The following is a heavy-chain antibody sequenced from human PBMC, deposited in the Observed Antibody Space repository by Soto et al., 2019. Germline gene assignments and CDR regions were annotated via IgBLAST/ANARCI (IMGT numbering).Heavy chain of an antibody. CDR3: ARHSTSAPKDY. Sequence: GESLKISCKGSGYSFTTYWIAWVRQMPGKGLEWVGIIYPGDSDTRYSPSFEGHVTISVDKSISTAFLQWNSLKASDNAIYYCARHSTSAPKDYWGQGTLVTVAS. D-gene: IGHD3-10*01. J-gene: IGHJ4*01. CDR1: GYSFTTYW. V-gene: IGHV5-51*01. CDR2: IYPGDSDT.